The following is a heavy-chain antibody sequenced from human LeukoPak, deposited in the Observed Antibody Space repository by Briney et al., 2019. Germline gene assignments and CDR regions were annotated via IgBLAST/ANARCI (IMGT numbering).Heavy chain of an antibody. V-gene: IGHV3-30-3*01. Sequence: GRSLRLSCAASGFTFSSYAMHWVRQAPGKGLEWVAVISYDGSNKYYADSVKGRFTISRDNSKNTLYLQMNSLRAEDTAVYYCARDSLIGEIFLTGYYGGLGWYFDLWGRGTLVTVSS. CDR2: ISYDGSNK. CDR3: ARDSLIGEIFLTGYYGGLGWYFDL. CDR1: GFTFSSYA. D-gene: IGHD3-9*01. J-gene: IGHJ2*01.